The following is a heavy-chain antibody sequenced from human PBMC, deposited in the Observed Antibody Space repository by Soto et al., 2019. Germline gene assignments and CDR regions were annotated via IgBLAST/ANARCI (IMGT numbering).Heavy chain of an antibody. V-gene: IGHV1-8*01. Sequence: ASVKVSCKASGYTFLDYDINWVRQAPGQGLEWMGWMNPKSGNTGYAQKFQGRVTMTRSTPLTTAYLELSGLTSEDTAIYYCARDRLRGYDSSGFYSWGQGTMVTVSS. CDR1: GYTFLDYD. CDR3: ARDRLRGYDSSGFYS. CDR2: MNPKSGNT. J-gene: IGHJ4*02. D-gene: IGHD3-22*01.